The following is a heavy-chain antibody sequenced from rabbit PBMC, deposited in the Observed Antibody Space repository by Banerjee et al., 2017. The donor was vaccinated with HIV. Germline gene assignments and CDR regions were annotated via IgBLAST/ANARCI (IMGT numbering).Heavy chain of an antibody. J-gene: IGHJ4*01. D-gene: IGHD4-1*01. V-gene: IGHV1S40*01. Sequence: QSLEESGGDLVKPGASLTLTCTASGFSLSSVNWIYWVRQAPGKGLEWIGTIYAGSTGTTDYASWAKGRFTISKTSSTTVTLQMTSLTAADTATYFCARDLAGVIGWNFNLWGQGTLVTVS. CDR3: ARDLAGVIGWNFNL. CDR1: GFSLSSVNW. CDR2: IYAGSTGTT.